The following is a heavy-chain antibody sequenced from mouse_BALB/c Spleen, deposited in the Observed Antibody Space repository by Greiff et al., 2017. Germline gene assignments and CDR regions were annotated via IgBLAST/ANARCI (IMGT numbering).Heavy chain of an antibody. J-gene: IGHJ2*01. CDR3: ARQIYDYGHFDY. CDR2: ISSGGSYT. Sequence: EVQGVESGGDLVKPGGSLKLSCAASGFTFSSYGMSWVRQTPDKRLEWVATISSGGSYTYYPDSVKGRFTISRDNAKNTLYLQMSSLKSEDTAMYYCARQIYDYGHFDYWGQGTTLTVSS. D-gene: IGHD2-4*01. V-gene: IGHV5-6*01. CDR1: GFTFSSYG.